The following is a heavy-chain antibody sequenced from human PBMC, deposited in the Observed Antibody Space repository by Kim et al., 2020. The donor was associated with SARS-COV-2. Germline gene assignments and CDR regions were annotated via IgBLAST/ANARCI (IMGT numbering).Heavy chain of an antibody. CDR1: GGTFSSYA. V-gene: IGHV1-69*13. Sequence: SVKVSCKASGGTFSSYAISWVRQAPGQGLEWMGGIIPIFGTANYAQKFQGRVTITADESTSTAYMELSSLRSEDTAVYYCARDASERFYGSGSYLHYYGMDVWGQGTTVTVSS. J-gene: IGHJ6*02. CDR2: IIPIFGTA. CDR3: ARDASERFYGSGSYLHYYGMDV. D-gene: IGHD3-10*01.